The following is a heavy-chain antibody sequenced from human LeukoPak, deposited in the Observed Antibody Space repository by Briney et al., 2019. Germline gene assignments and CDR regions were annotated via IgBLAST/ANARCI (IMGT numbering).Heavy chain of an antibody. CDR1: GFTFSNYY. CDR2: ISGSSGST. V-gene: IGHV3-11*06. D-gene: IGHD3-22*01. CDR3: ARDQGENYDSSGYYPY. Sequence: GGSLRLSCAASGFTFSNYYMSWLRQATGKGLEWVSYISGSSGSTNDADSVMGRFTISRDNGKNSLYLQMNSLRAEDTAVYYCARDQGENYDSSGYYPYWGQGTLVTVSS. J-gene: IGHJ4*02.